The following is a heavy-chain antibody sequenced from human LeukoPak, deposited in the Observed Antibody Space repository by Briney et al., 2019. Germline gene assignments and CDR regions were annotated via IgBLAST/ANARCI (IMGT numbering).Heavy chain of an antibody. V-gene: IGHV3-21*01. CDR3: VRTAYYYDSSGYSHFDY. J-gene: IGHJ4*02. CDR2: ITTGGSNM. Sequence: GGSLRLSCAASGFMFSSSRMNWVRQAPGKGLEWVSSITTGGSNMYYADAVKGRFTISRDNAKNSLYLQMNSLRAEDTAVYYCVRTAYYYDSSGYSHFDYWGQGTLVTVSS. D-gene: IGHD3-22*01. CDR1: GFMFSSSR.